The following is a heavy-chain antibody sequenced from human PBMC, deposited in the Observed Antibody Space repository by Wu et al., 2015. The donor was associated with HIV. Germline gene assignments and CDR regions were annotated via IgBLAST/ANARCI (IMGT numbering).Heavy chain of an antibody. D-gene: IGHD2-2*02. V-gene: IGHV1-2*02. Sequence: QVQLVQSGAEVKKPGASVKVSCKTSGYIFIDYFIHWVRQDPGQGLEWMGWIDPKSGGTKYAQKFQGRVTMTRDTSISTAYMELSRLRSDDTAVYYCARRGTYCSSTSCYTGAFDIWGQGTMVTVSS. J-gene: IGHJ3*02. CDR1: GYIFIDYF. CDR3: ARRGTYCSSTSCYTGAFDI. CDR2: IDPKSGGT.